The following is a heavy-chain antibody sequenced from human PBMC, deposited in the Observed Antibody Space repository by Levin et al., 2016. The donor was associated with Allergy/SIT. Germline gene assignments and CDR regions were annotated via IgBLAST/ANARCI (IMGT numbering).Heavy chain of an antibody. CDR2: ISSSGSNI. CDR3: GSLKWEIPHRPIDH. D-gene: IGHD1-26*01. Sequence: VRQAPGKGLEWVSYISSSGSNIYYADSVKGRFTISRDNAKNSLYLQMNNLRDEDTAVYYCGSLKWEIPHRPIDHWGQGTLVTVSS. V-gene: IGHV3-48*02. J-gene: IGHJ4*02.